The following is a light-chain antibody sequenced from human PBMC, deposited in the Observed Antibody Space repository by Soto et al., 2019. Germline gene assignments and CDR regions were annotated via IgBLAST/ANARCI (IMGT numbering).Light chain of an antibody. V-gene: IGLV2-8*01. CDR3: CLSPGSLTWL. CDR1: SSDVGGYNY. CDR2: EVN. Sequence: QSALTQPPSASGSPGQSVTISCTGTSSDVGGYNYVSWYQQHPGKAPKLMIYEVNNRPSGVPDRFSGSKSGSTASLTISGLQAEDEAEYYCCLSPGSLTWLFGGGTKLTVL. J-gene: IGLJ3*02.